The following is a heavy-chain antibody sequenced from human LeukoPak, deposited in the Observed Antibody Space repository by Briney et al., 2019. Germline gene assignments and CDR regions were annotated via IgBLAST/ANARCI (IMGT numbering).Heavy chain of an antibody. CDR3: AHSSSSLTLDYYYMDV. CDR2: ISAYNGNT. CDR1: GYTFTCYG. D-gene: IGHD6-6*01. V-gene: IGHV1-18*01. Sequence: ASVKVSCKASGYTFTCYGISWVRQAPGQGLEWMGWISAYNGNTNYAQKLQGGVTMTTDTSTSTAYMELRSLRSDDTAVYYCAHSSSSLTLDYYYMDVWGKGTTVTVSS. J-gene: IGHJ6*03.